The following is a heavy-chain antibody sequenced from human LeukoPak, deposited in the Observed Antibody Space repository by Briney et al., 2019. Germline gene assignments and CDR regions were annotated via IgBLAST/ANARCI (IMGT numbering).Heavy chain of an antibody. CDR1: GFTLSSYA. J-gene: IGHJ4*02. Sequence: GGTLRLSCAASGFTLSSYAMSWVRQAPGQGLEWVSAISGSGGSTYYADSVNGRYTISSDNSKNTLYLQMNSLRAEDTAVYYCAKRVNLRGPCGGICYYDYWGQGTLVTVSS. CDR2: ISGSGGST. V-gene: IGHV3-23*01. D-gene: IGHD2-15*01. CDR3: AKRVNLRGPCGGICYYDY.